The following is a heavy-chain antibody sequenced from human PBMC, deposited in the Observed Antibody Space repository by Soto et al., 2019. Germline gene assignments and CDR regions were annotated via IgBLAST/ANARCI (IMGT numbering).Heavy chain of an antibody. V-gene: IGHV4-59*01. D-gene: IGHD2-21*01. CDR3: ARTRMIESWIDY. CDR2: VYYSGST. J-gene: IGHJ4*01. Sequence: SPTLSLTCDVSVDSISTYYWSWSRQPPGKGLEWIGYVYYSGSTLYNPSLESRVTMSIDMSKKQVSLKLTSVIAADTAVYYCARTRMIESWIDYWGHGTMVTVSS. CDR1: VDSISTYY.